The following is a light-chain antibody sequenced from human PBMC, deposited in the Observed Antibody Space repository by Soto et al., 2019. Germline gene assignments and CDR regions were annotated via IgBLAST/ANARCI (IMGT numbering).Light chain of an antibody. CDR1: QGISSY. CDR3: QQLNTYPRT. Sequence: DIQLTQSPSFLSSSVGDRVTITCRASQGISSYLAWYQQKPGKAPKLLIYAASTLQSGVTSRFSGSGSGTEFTLTSSSLQPEDSATYYCQQLNTYPRTFGPGTKVDI. CDR2: AAS. J-gene: IGKJ3*01. V-gene: IGKV1-9*01.